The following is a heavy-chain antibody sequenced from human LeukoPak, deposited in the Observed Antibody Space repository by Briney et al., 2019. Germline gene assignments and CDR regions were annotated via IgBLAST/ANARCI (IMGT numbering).Heavy chain of an antibody. Sequence: PSETLSLTCTVSGGSMSSYYWSWIRQPPGKGLEWIGYIYYSGSTNYNPSLKSRVTISVDTSKNQFSLKLSSVTAADTPVYYCARIGGYDSSGYLLDYWGQGTLVTVSS. CDR3: ARIGGYDSSGYLLDY. D-gene: IGHD3-22*01. CDR2: IYYSGST. V-gene: IGHV4-59*01. J-gene: IGHJ4*02. CDR1: GGSMSSYY.